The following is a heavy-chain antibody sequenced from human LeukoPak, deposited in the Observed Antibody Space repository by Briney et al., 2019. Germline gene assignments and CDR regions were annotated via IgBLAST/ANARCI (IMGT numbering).Heavy chain of an antibody. CDR2: IHKNAIT. D-gene: IGHD3-10*01. Sequence: GGSLRLSCAASGFTFSTYAMTWVRQAPGKGLEWVSVIHKNAITSYADTVKGRFTISRDNSKNTLYLQMNNLRADDTAVYYCARSLRVRGVPDYMDVWGKGTTVTVSS. CDR3: ARSLRVRGVPDYMDV. J-gene: IGHJ6*03. CDR1: GFTFSTYA. V-gene: IGHV3-53*01.